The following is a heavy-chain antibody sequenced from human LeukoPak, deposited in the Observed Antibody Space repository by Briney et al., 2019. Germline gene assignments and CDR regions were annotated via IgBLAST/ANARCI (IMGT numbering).Heavy chain of an antibody. CDR1: GGSISSYY. J-gene: IGHJ3*02. Sequence: SETLSLTCTVSGGSISSYYWSWIRQPPGKGLEWIGYIYYSGSTNYNPSLKSRVTISVDTSKNQFSLKLSSVTAADTAVYYCARGLVGATTGHAFDIWGQGTMATVSS. D-gene: IGHD1-26*01. CDR3: ARGLVGATTGHAFDI. V-gene: IGHV4-59*01. CDR2: IYYSGST.